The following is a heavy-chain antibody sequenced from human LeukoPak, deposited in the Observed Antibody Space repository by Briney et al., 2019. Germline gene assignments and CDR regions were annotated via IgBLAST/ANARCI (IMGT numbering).Heavy chain of an antibody. CDR2: ISGYNGNT. CDR1: GFTFSNYG. Sequence: GASVKVSCKASGFTFSNYGINWVRQAPGQGLEWMGWISGYNGNTKFAQKFQGRVTMTTDTSTSTAYMELRSLRSDDTAMYYCARGNYDILTGPRRTDAFDIWGQGTMVTVSS. J-gene: IGHJ3*02. D-gene: IGHD3-9*01. V-gene: IGHV1-18*01. CDR3: ARGNYDILTGPRRTDAFDI.